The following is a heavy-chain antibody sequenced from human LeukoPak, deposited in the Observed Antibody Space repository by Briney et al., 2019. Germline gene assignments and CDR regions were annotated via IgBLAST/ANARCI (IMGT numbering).Heavy chain of an antibody. CDR1: GFTFSSYG. Sequence: PGGSLRLSCAASGFTFSSYGMHWVRQAPGKGLEWVAVIWYDGSNKYYADSVKGRFTISRDNSKNTLYLQMNSLRAEDTAVYYCARDHSLLTGYSPLVSWGQGTLVTVSS. V-gene: IGHV3-33*01. D-gene: IGHD3-9*01. J-gene: IGHJ5*02. CDR3: ARDHSLLTGYSPLVS. CDR2: IWYDGSNK.